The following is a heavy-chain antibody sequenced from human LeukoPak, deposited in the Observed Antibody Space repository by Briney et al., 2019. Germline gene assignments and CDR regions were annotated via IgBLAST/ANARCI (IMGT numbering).Heavy chain of an antibody. CDR3: ATLSVRIPAAIRLGWFDP. CDR2: FDLEDGET. V-gene: IGHV1-24*01. Sequence: ASVKVSCKVSGYTLTELSMHWVRQAPGKGLEWMGGFDLEDGETIYAQKFQGRVTMTEDTSTDTAYMELSSLRSEDTAVYYCATLSVRIPAAIRLGWFDPWGQGTLVTVSS. J-gene: IGHJ5*02. CDR1: GYTLTELS. D-gene: IGHD2-2*02.